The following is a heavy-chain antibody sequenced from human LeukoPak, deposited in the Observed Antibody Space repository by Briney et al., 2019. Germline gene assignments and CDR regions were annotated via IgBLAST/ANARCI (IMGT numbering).Heavy chain of an antibody. Sequence: PSQTLSLTCSVSGDYINNGGHYWSWIRQPPGKTLEYIGYISHRGSTYYNPSLKSRLTITVDGSRNQFSLKLRSVTAADTAVYYCARSEDSGSYFSFDYWGQGPLVAVSS. V-gene: IGHV4-30-2*01. CDR3: ARSEDSGSYFSFDY. D-gene: IGHD1-26*01. CDR1: GDYINNGGHY. CDR2: ISHRGST. J-gene: IGHJ4*02.